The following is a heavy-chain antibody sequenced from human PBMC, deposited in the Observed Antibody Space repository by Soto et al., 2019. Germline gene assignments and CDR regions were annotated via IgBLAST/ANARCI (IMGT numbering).Heavy chain of an antibody. D-gene: IGHD1-26*01. V-gene: IGHV1-2*04. Sequence: ASVKVSCKASGYTFTGYYMHWVRQAPGQGLEWMGWINPNSGGTNYAQKFQGWVTMTRDTSISTAYMELSRLRSDDTAVYYCARTVVGATKGYYYGIDVWGQGTTVTVSS. CDR1: GYTFTGYY. CDR2: INPNSGGT. J-gene: IGHJ6*02. CDR3: ARTVVGATKGYYYGIDV.